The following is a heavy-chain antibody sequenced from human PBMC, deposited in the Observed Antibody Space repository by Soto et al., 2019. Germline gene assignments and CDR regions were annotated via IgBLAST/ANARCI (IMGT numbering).Heavy chain of an antibody. J-gene: IGHJ4*02. V-gene: IGHV2-26*01. CDR3: ARIRSGNSFFADY. Sequence: QVTLKESGPVLVKPTETLTLTCTVSGFSLSNARMGVSWIRQPPGKALEWLAHIFSNDEKFYNTSLKSRLTXSXDXSKSQVVLTMTNMDPVDTATYYCARIRSGNSFFADYWGQGTLVTVSS. CDR2: IFSNDEK. CDR1: GFSLSNARMG. D-gene: IGHD2-15*01.